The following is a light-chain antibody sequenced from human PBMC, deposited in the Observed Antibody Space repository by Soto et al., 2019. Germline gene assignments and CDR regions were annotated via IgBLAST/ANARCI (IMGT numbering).Light chain of an antibody. Sequence: QSALTQPASVSGSPRQSITISCTGTSSDVGGFNYVSWYQQHPGKAPKLMIYEVSSRPSGISNRFSGAKSGNTASLTISGLQAEDEADYYCSSYATFSTLVFGGGTKLTVL. V-gene: IGLV2-14*01. CDR2: EVS. CDR1: SSDVGGFNY. J-gene: IGLJ2*01. CDR3: SSYATFSTLV.